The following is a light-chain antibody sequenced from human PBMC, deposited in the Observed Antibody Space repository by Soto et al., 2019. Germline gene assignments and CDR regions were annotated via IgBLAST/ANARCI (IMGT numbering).Light chain of an antibody. CDR2: DTN. J-gene: IGLJ3*02. CDR1: AGAVTSVHY. V-gene: IGLV7-46*01. Sequence: QAVVTQEPSLTVSPGGTVTLTCGSSAGAVTSVHYSYWFQQKPGQAPRSLIYDTNNKYSWTPARFSGSLLGGKAALTLSGAQSEDEAEYYFLVSDSGVRVFGGGTKVTVL. CDR3: LVSDSGVRV.